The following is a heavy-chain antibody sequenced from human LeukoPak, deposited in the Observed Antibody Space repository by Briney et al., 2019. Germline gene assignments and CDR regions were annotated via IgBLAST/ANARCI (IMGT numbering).Heavy chain of an antibody. CDR1: GFTFSSYS. CDR3: ARHGRDGYNFVDY. D-gene: IGHD5-24*01. J-gene: IGHJ4*02. Sequence: PGGSLRLSCAASGFTFSSYSMTWVRQAPGKGLEWVSSISSSSSYIYYADSVKGRFTISRDNAKNSLYLQMNSLRAEDTAVYYCARHGRDGYNFVDYWGQGTLVTVSS. CDR2: ISSSSSYI. V-gene: IGHV3-21*01.